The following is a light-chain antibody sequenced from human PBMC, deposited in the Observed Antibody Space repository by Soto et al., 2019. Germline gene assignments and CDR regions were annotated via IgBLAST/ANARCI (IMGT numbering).Light chain of an antibody. CDR2: GAS. V-gene: IGKV3-20*01. CDR1: QSVSSSY. CDR3: QQYGSSPQT. J-gene: IGKJ1*01. Sequence: EIVLTQSPGTLSLSPGERATFSCRASQSVSSSYLAWYQQKPGQAPRLLIYGASSRATGIPDRFSGSGSGTDFTLTISRLEPEDFAVYYCQQYGSSPQTVGQGTKVDSK.